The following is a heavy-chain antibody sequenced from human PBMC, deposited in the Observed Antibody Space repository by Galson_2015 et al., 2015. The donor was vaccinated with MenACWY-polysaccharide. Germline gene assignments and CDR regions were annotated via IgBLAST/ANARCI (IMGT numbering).Heavy chain of an antibody. CDR3: ARGGKYYYDSSGYLNWFDP. V-gene: IGHV1-8*01. J-gene: IGHJ5*02. Sequence: SVKVSCKASGYTFTSYDINWVRQTTGHGLEWMGWMNPNSGNTGYAQKFQGRVTMTRNTSISIAYMDLSSLRSEDTAVYYCARGGKYYYDSSGYLNWFDPWGQGTLATVSS. D-gene: IGHD3-22*01. CDR1: GYTFTSYD. CDR2: MNPNSGNT.